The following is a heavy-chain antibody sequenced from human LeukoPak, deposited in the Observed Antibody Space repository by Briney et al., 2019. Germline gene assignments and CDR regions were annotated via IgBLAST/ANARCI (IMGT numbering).Heavy chain of an antibody. J-gene: IGHJ5*02. CDR3: ARVGDCSSTSCSWFDP. D-gene: IGHD2-2*01. CDR2: IYYSGST. V-gene: IGHV4-59*01. Sequence: PSETLSLTCTVSGGSISSYYWSWIRQPPGKGLEWIGYIYYSGSTNYNPSLKSRVTISVDTSKNQFSLKLSSVTAADAAVYYCARVGDCSSTSCSWFDPWGQGTLVTVSS. CDR1: GGSISSYY.